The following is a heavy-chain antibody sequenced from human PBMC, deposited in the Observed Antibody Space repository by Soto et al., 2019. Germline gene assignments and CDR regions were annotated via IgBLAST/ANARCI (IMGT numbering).Heavy chain of an antibody. CDR2: ISGSGGST. V-gene: IGHV3-23*01. J-gene: IGHJ6*02. D-gene: IGHD3-10*01. CDR1: GFTFSSYA. Sequence: HPGGSLRLSCAASGFTFSSYAMSWVRQAPGKGLEWVSAISGSGGSTYYADSVKGRFTISRDNSKNTLYLKMNSLRAEDTAVYYCAKDGTMVRGAAYLYYYGMDVWGQGTTVTVSS. CDR3: AKDGTMVRGAAYLYYYGMDV.